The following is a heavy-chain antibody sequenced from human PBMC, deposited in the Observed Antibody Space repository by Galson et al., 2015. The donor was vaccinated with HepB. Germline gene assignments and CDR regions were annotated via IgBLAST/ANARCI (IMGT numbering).Heavy chain of an antibody. V-gene: IGHV1-69*13. CDR1: GGTFSRYG. D-gene: IGHD2-2*01. Sequence: SVKVSCKASGGTFSRYGISWVRQAPGQGLEWMGGINPIFGTANYAQKFQGRVTITADESRTTAYMELSSLRSEDTALYYCARVSRGTIVVVPAAQDAFDIWAQGTMVTVSS. CDR2: INPIFGTA. J-gene: IGHJ3*02. CDR3: ARVSRGTIVVVPAAQDAFDI.